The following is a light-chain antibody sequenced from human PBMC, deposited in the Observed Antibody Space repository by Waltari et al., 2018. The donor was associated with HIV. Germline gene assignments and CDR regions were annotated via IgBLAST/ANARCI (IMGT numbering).Light chain of an antibody. CDR2: RAS. V-gene: IGKV4-1*01. Sequence: DIVMTQSPDSLAVSLGERVIINCKSSRTILYNSDNRNYLAWYQQKPGQAPRILIYRASTRAFGVPERFSGSGSGTDFSLTISSLQDDDVAIYFCQQYYSLPVTFGGGTKVERK. J-gene: IGKJ4*02. CDR1: RTILYNSDNRNY. CDR3: QQYYSLPVT.